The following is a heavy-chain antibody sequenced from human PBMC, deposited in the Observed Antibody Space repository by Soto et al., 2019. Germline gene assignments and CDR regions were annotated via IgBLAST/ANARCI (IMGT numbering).Heavy chain of an antibody. J-gene: IGHJ6*02. CDR3: VGALTYEVPYYYYGMDV. V-gene: IGHV3-23*01. CDR1: GFTFSNYA. Sequence: GSLRLSCAASGFTFSNYAMSWVRQAPGKGLEWVSGISGSGGSTYYADSVKGRFTISRDNSRNTLYLQMNSLRPEDTAVYYCVGALTYEVPYYYYGMDVWGQGTTVTVSS. CDR2: ISGSGGST. D-gene: IGHD3-16*01.